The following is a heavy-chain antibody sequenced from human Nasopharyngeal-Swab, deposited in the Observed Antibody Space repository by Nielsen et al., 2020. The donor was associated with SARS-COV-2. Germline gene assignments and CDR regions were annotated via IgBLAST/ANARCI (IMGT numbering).Heavy chain of an antibody. Sequence: GESLKISCAASGFTFSSYSMNWVRQVPGKGLEWVSSISSSSSYIYYADSVKGRFTISRDNAKNTLYLQMNSLRAEDTAVYYCAKLVGAVPGHFDYWGQGTLVTVSS. V-gene: IGHV3-21*04. CDR1: GFTFSSYS. CDR2: ISSSSSYI. J-gene: IGHJ4*02. D-gene: IGHD6-19*01. CDR3: AKLVGAVPGHFDY.